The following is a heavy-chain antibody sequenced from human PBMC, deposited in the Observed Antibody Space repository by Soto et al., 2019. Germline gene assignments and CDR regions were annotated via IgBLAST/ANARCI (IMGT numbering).Heavy chain of an antibody. Sequence: QVQLVQSGAEVKKPGSSVKVSCKASGGTFSSYAISWVRQAPGQGLEWMGGIIPIFGTANYAQKFQGRVTITADESTXXXXXXXXXXXXXXXXXXXCARSRPDYMGSYWGQGTLVTVSS. J-gene: IGHJ4*02. V-gene: IGHV1-69*12. CDR1: GGTFSSYA. CDR3: ARSRPDYMGSY. CDR2: IIPIFGTA. D-gene: IGHD3-10*01.